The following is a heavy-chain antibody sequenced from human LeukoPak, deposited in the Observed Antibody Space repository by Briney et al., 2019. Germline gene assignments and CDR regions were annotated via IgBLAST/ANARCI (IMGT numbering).Heavy chain of an antibody. D-gene: IGHD3-10*01. V-gene: IGHV3-66*01. Sequence: GGSLRLSCAASGFTVSSNYLSWVRQAPGKGLEWVSVIHSGGSTYYADSVKGRFTISRDKSKNTVYLQMNSLRAEGTAMYYCAKVHGSGNYRFDFWGQGTLVTVSS. CDR2: IHSGGST. CDR3: AKVHGSGNYRFDF. J-gene: IGHJ4*02. CDR1: GFTVSSNY.